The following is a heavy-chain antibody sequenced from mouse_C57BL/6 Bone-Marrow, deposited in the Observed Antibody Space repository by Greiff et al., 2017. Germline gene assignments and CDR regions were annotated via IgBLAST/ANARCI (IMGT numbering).Heavy chain of an antibody. V-gene: IGHV1-50*01. CDR1: GYTFTSYW. Sequence: QVQLQQPGAELVKPGASVKLSCTASGYTFTSYWMQWVKQRPGQGLEWIGEIDPSDSYTNYNQKFKGKATLTVDTSSRTAYMQLSSLTSEDSAVYYCARRYGFDYWGQGTTLTVSS. CDR3: ARRYGFDY. J-gene: IGHJ2*01. CDR2: IDPSDSYT. D-gene: IGHD1-1*02.